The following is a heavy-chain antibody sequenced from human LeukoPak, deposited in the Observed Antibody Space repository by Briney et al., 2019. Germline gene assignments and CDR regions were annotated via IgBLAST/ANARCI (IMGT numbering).Heavy chain of an antibody. CDR3: AKDSDYYDSSGYPCGYFDY. CDR2: ISYDGSHK. D-gene: IGHD3-22*01. V-gene: IGHV3-30*04. CDR1: GFTFSSYA. Sequence: PGGSLRLSCAASGFTFSSYAMHWVRQAPGKGLEWVALISYDGSHKYYADSVKGRFTISRDNSKNTLYLQMNSLRAEDTAVYYCAKDSDYYDSSGYPCGYFDYWGQGTLVTVSS. J-gene: IGHJ4*02.